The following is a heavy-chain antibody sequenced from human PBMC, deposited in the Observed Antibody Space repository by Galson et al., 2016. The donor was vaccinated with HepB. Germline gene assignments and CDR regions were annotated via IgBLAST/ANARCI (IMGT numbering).Heavy chain of an antibody. Sequence: SETLSLTCAVYGGSFSGYYWSCIRQPPGKGLEWIGEINHSGSTNYNPSLESRVTISVDTSTNQFSLKLTSVTAADTAVYYCARDCSSTSCFDFWGQGTLVTVTS. J-gene: IGHJ4*02. D-gene: IGHD2-2*01. CDR2: INHSGST. V-gene: IGHV4-34*01. CDR3: ARDCSSTSCFDF. CDR1: GGSFSGYY.